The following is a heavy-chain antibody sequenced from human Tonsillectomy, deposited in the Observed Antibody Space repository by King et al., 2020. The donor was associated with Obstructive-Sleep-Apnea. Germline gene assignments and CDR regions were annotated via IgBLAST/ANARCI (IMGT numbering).Heavy chain of an antibody. V-gene: IGHV3-30*04. J-gene: IGHJ6*02. D-gene: IGHD2-15*01. CDR3: ARVKLAIKTRGGRGVPHKVTSTYYYGMDV. CDR2: ISYDGNDK. Sequence: VQLVESGGGVVQPGRSLRLSCAASGFAFSLYPMHWVRQAPGKGLEWVAVISYDGNDKYYADSVKGRFTISRDNAKSTLNLQMNSLRADDTAVYYCARVKLAIKTRGGRGVPHKVTSTYYYGMDVWGQGTTVTVSS. CDR1: GFAFSLYP.